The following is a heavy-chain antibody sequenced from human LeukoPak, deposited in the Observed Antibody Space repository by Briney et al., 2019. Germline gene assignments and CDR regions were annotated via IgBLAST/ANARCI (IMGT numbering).Heavy chain of an antibody. CDR2: TYYRSKWYN. CDR1: GDSVSSDSAA. CDR3: ARAGAAAGTEFDF. J-gene: IGHJ4*02. V-gene: IGHV6-1*01. Sequence: SQTLSLTFAISGDSVSSDSAAWTWIRQSPSRGLEWLGRTYYRSKWYNDYALSVKSRITIKPDTSKNQFSLQLNSVTPEDTAVYYCARAGAAAGTEFDFWGQGTLVTVSS. D-gene: IGHD6-13*01.